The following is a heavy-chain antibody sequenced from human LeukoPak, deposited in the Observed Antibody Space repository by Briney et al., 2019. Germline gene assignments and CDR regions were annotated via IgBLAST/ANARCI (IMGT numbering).Heavy chain of an antibody. CDR1: VLTFSSSG. V-gene: IGHV3-7*01. CDR2: INPDGNKK. D-gene: IGHD5-18*01. CDR3: ARDLAYSRLDY. Sequence: GGSLRLSCAVSVLTFSSSGMDWVRQAPGKGLEWVASINPDGNKKYSADSVKGRFTISRDNAENSLYLQMNSLRVEDTAFYYCARDLAYSRLDYWGQGMLVTVSS. J-gene: IGHJ4*02.